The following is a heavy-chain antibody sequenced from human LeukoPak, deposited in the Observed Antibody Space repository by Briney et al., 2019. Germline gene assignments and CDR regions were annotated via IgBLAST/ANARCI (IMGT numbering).Heavy chain of an antibody. V-gene: IGHV3-74*01. CDR2: ISSDGSST. J-gene: IGHJ4*02. CDR1: GFTFSSYW. CDR3: ARDRRYSYGYEGLPDY. D-gene: IGHD5-18*01. Sequence: GGSLRLSCAASGFTFSSYWMHWVRHAPGKGLVWVSRISSDGSSTSYADSVKGRFTISRDNAKNTLYLQMNSLRAEDTAVYYCARDRRYSYGYEGLPDYWGQGTLVTVSS.